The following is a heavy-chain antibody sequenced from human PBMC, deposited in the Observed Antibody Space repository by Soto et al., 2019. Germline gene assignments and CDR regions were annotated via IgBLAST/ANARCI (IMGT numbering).Heavy chain of an antibody. CDR1: GGTFSSYA. CDR3: ATVPRMYYYDSSGYYSWFDH. J-gene: IGHJ5*02. V-gene: IGHV1-69*13. Sequence: SVKVSCKASGGTFSSYAISWVRQAPGQGLEWMGGIIPIFGTANYAQKFQGRVTITADESTSTAYMELSSLRSEDTAVYYCATVPRMYYYDSSGYYSWFDHWGQGTLVTVSS. D-gene: IGHD3-22*01. CDR2: IIPIFGTA.